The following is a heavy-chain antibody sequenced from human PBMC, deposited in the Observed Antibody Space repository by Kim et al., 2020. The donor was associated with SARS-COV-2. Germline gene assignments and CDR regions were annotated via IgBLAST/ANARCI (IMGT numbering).Heavy chain of an antibody. CDR1: GGSFSGYY. V-gene: IGHV4-34*01. J-gene: IGHJ6*02. CDR2: INHSGST. CDR3: ARGGGSSGWYGYYGMDV. Sequence: SETLSLTCAVYGGSFSGYYWSWIRQPPGKGLEWIGEINHSGSTNYNPSLKSRVTISVDTSKNQFSLKLSSVTAADTAVYYCARGGGSSGWYGYYGMDVWGQGTTVTVSS. D-gene: IGHD6-19*01.